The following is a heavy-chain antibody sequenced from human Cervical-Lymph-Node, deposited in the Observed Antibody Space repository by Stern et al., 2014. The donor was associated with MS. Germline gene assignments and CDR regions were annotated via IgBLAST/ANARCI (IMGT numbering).Heavy chain of an antibody. D-gene: IGHD6-13*01. Sequence: VQLVESGTEVKKPGSSVKVSCKASGGTFNINSFSWVRQAPGQGLEWMGGTVPLFGTANYAQKFQGRFTTTADESTSTVYMELSSLRSEDTAVYFCAMDQGGIAGHWGQGTLVTVSS. CDR2: TVPLFGTA. J-gene: IGHJ4*02. V-gene: IGHV1-69*01. CDR1: GGTFNINS. CDR3: AMDQGGIAGH.